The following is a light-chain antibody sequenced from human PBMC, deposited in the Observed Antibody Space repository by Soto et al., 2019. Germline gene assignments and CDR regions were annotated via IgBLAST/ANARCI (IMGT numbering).Light chain of an antibody. CDR2: DAS. CDR1: QSVSSY. CDR3: QQRSKWPPFT. V-gene: IGKV3-11*01. Sequence: EIVLTQSPATLSFSPGERATLSCRASQSVSSYLVWYQQKPGQAPRLLIYDASTRATGIPARFSGSGSGTDFTLTISSLEPEDFAVYYCQQRSKWPPFTFGPGTKVDIK. J-gene: IGKJ3*01.